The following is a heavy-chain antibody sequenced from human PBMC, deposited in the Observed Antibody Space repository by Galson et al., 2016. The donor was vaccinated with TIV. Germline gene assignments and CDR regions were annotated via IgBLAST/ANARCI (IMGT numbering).Heavy chain of an antibody. CDR1: GFTFSGYS. CDR3: VSSRGTEFWRNFDF. CDR2: ISSTLSDT. D-gene: IGHD6-13*01. J-gene: IGHJ4*02. Sequence: SLRLSCAASGFTFSGYSMNWVRQAPGKGLEWVSFISSTLSDTFYADSVKGRFSISRDNTKNSVYLQMNNLSAEDMAVYYCVSSRGTEFWRNFDFWGQGTLVTVSS. V-gene: IGHV3-21*01.